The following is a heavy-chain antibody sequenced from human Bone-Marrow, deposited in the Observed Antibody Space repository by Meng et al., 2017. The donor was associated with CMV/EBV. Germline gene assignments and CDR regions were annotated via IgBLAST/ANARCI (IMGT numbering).Heavy chain of an antibody. CDR3: ARRREMSADYYYYGMDV. CDR1: GFTFSSYG. Sequence: GESLKISCAASGFTFSSYGMHWVRQAPGKGLEWVAFIRYDGSNKYYADSVKGRFTISRDNSKNTLYLQMNSLRAEDTAVYYCARRREMSADYYYYGMDVWGQGTTVTVSS. J-gene: IGHJ6*02. V-gene: IGHV3-30*02. D-gene: IGHD3-3*01. CDR2: IRYDGSNK.